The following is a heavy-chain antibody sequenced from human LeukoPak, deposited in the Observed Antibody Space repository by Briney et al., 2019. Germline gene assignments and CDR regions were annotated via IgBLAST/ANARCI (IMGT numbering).Heavy chain of an antibody. D-gene: IGHD2-15*01. CDR1: GGSISSGDYF. V-gene: IGHV4-30-4*01. Sequence: PSETLSLTCTVSGGSISSGDYFWSWIRLPPGKGLGWIGYIYYSGAAYYSPSLKSRATISVDTSNNQFSLKLTSATAADTAVYYCARALVVEKYFDYWGQGTLVTVSS. CDR2: IYYSGAA. CDR3: ARALVVEKYFDY. J-gene: IGHJ4*02.